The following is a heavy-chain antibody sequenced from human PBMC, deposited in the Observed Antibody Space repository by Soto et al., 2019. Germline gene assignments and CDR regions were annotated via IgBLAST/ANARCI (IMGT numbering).Heavy chain of an antibody. D-gene: IGHD6-19*01. CDR1: GFTFSTFS. J-gene: IGHJ4*02. Sequence: EVQLVESGGGSVQPGGSLRLSCAASGFTFSTFSMNWVRQAPGRGLEWISYISGGGRPISYADSVKGRFTISRDNAKNSLYLQMESLSDEDTAVYYCAGDLGWAFDSWGQGTLVTVSS. CDR2: ISGGGRPI. CDR3: AGDLGWAFDS. V-gene: IGHV3-48*02.